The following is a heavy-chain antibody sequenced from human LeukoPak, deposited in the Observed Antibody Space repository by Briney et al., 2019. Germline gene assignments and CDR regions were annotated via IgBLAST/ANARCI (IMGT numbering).Heavy chain of an antibody. CDR3: ARDASVVDDYVWGSYPGYYYYGMDV. Sequence: GGSLRLSCAASGFTFSSYGMHWVRQAPGKGLEWVAVIWYDGSNKYYADSVKGRFTISRDNSKNTLYLQMNSLRAEDTAVYYCARDASVVDDYVWGSYPGYYYYGMDVWGQGTTVTVSS. D-gene: IGHD3-16*02. CDR1: GFTFSSYG. J-gene: IGHJ6*02. V-gene: IGHV3-33*01. CDR2: IWYDGSNK.